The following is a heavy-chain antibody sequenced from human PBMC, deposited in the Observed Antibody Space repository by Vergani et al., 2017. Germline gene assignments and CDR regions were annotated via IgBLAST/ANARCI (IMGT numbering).Heavy chain of an antibody. J-gene: IGHJ4*02. CDR1: GDSVSSNSTA. CDR3: ARETGWFGELSSNFDY. D-gene: IGHD3-10*01. CDR2: TYYRSKWYN. V-gene: IGHV6-1*01. Sequence: QVQLQQSGPGLVKPSQTLSLTCAISGDSVSSNSTAWNWIRPSPSGGLEWLGRTYYRSKWYNDYAGSVKSRITINPDTSKNQFSLQLNSVTPEDTAVYYCARETGWFGELSSNFDYWGQGTLVTVSS.